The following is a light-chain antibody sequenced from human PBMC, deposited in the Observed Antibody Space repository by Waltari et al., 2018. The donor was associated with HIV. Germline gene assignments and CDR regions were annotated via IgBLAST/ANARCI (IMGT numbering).Light chain of an antibody. V-gene: IGKV2-28*01. CDR1: QSLRHKNGYHY. J-gene: IGKJ1*01. CDR3: MQSLQVPWT. CDR2: LAA. Sequence: IVVTPSPRFLSVVSGETASISCNSSQSLRHKNGYHYLDWYLQKPGRSPQPLIHLAASRDPVVAGRVRGVGSETIFTLTISTIEAEDVGIYYCMQSLQVPWTFGQGTKV.